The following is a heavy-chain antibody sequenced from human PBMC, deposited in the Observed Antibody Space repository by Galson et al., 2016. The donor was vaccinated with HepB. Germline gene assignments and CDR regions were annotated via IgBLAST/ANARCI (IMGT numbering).Heavy chain of an antibody. Sequence: SVKVSCKASGGTFSSHTISWVRQAPGQGLEWMGGIRPIFGTAKYAQKFRGRVTITADDPTSTAYMELSILRSEDTAVYYCARPLENGEWFGEFLTWGQGTLVTVSP. D-gene: IGHD3-10*01. CDR1: GGTFSSHT. CDR3: ARPLENGEWFGEFLT. V-gene: IGHV1-69*13. J-gene: IGHJ5*02. CDR2: IRPIFGTA.